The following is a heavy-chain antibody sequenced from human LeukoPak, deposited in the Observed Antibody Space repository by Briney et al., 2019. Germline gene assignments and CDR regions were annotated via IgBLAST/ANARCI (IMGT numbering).Heavy chain of an antibody. CDR2: ISSSRSYI. Sequence: GGSLRLSCAASGFTFSSYSMNWVRQAPGKGLEWVSSISSSRSYIYYADSVKGRFTISRDNTKNSLYLQMNSLRAEDTAVYYCARALHFDYWGQGTLATVSS. D-gene: IGHD3-16*02. J-gene: IGHJ4*02. CDR3: ARALHFDY. CDR1: GFTFSSYS. V-gene: IGHV3-21*01.